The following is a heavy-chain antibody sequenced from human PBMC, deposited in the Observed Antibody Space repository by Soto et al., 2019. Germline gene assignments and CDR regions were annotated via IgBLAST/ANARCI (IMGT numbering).Heavy chain of an antibody. V-gene: IGHV1-18*01. Sequence: ASVKVSCKASGYTFTNYAFSWVRQAPGQGLEWMGWINVYNDKTRYAENVQGRITMTTDTSTSTVYMELRSLRSDDTAVYYCARDLPWVCGGGSCNTNEGNYGMDVWGQGPTVTVSS. CDR2: INVYNDKT. CDR1: GYTFTNYA. D-gene: IGHD2-15*01. CDR3: ARDLPWVCGGGSCNTNEGNYGMDV. J-gene: IGHJ6*02.